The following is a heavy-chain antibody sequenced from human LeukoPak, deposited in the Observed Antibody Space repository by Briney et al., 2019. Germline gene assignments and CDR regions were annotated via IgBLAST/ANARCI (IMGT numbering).Heavy chain of an antibody. CDR2: IYYSGST. J-gene: IGHJ4*02. D-gene: IGHD3-3*01. Sequence: SETLSLTCTVSGGSISSQYWSWIRQPPGKGLEWIGYIYYSGSTNYNPSLKSRVTISVDTSKNQFSLKLSSVTAADTAVYFRAGGRVRDQLDYLGQGTLVTVSS. CDR1: GGSISSQY. CDR3: AGGRVRDQLDY. V-gene: IGHV4-59*11.